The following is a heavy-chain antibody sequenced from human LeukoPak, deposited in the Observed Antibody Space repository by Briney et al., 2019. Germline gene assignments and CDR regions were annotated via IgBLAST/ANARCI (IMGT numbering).Heavy chain of an antibody. CDR2: IRYDGSNK. Sequence: GGSLILSCAASGFTFSSYGMHWVRQAPGKGLEWVAFIRYDGSNKYYADSVKGRFTISRDNSKNTLYLQMNSLRAEDTAVYYCAKWAAAAAPYYFDYWGQGTLVTVSS. J-gene: IGHJ4*02. CDR3: AKWAAAAAPYYFDY. D-gene: IGHD6-13*01. V-gene: IGHV3-30*02. CDR1: GFTFSSYG.